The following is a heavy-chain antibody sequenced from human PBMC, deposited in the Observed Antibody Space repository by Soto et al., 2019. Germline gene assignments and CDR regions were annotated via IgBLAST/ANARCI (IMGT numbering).Heavy chain of an antibody. V-gene: IGHV3-64D*08. CDR3: VKAPFNSTITIFGVVINPLQINWFDP. D-gene: IGHD3-3*01. Sequence: GGSLRLSCSASGFTFSSYAMHWVRQAPGKGLEYVSAISSNGGSTYYADSVKGRFTISRDNSKNSLYLQMSSLRAEDKAVYYCVKAPFNSTITIFGVVINPLQINWFDPWGQGTLVTVSS. CDR2: ISSNGGST. J-gene: IGHJ5*02. CDR1: GFTFSSYA.